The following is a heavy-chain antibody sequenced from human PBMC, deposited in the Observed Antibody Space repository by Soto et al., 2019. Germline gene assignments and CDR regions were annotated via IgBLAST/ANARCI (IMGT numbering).Heavy chain of an antibody. CDR2: LFPSGGST. CDR1: GYTFTTYY. Sequence: QVQLVQSGAEVKKPGASVQLSCKASGYTFTTYYIHWVRQAPGQGVEWMGILFPSGGSTNYAQKFRGRVTMTRDTSASTVYMELSSLTYEDTAVYYCVREFAGGYFDYWGQGTLVTVSS. CDR3: VREFAGGYFDY. V-gene: IGHV1-46*01. J-gene: IGHJ4*02.